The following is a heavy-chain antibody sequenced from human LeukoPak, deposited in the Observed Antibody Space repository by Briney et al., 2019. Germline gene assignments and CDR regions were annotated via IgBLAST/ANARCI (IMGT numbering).Heavy chain of an antibody. CDR3: ASGSGSYDY. Sequence: SETLSLTCAVYGGSFSGYYWSWIRQPPGKGLEWIGEINHSRSINYNPSLKSRVTISVDTSKNQFSLKLSSVTAADTAVYYCASGSGSYDYWGQGTLVTVSS. CDR2: INHSRSI. D-gene: IGHD1-26*01. J-gene: IGHJ4*02. V-gene: IGHV4-34*01. CDR1: GGSFSGYY.